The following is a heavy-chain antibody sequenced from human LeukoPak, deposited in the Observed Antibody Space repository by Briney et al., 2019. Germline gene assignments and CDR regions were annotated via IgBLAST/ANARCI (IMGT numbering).Heavy chain of an antibody. Sequence: GGSLRLSCAASGFTFDDYAMHWVRQAPGKGLEWVSSISWNSGNIGYADSVKGRFTISRDNAKNSLYLQMNSLRTEDTALYYCAKDREEWLVRYYFDYWGQGTLVTVSS. CDR3: AKDREEWLVRYYFDY. D-gene: IGHD6-19*01. CDR1: GFTFDDYA. CDR2: ISWNSGNI. V-gene: IGHV3-9*01. J-gene: IGHJ4*02.